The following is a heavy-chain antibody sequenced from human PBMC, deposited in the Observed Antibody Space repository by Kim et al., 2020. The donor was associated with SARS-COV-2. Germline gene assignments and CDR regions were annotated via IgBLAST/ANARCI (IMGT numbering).Heavy chain of an antibody. J-gene: IGHJ4*02. Sequence: SGPTLVKPTETLTLTCTFSGFSINTRKVGVGWIRQPPGKALEWLGINYWDDDNRYSPSLKSRLTFTKGTSANQVVLKLTNMDPVDTATYYCAQTLCGGDCLPDNQGPYSDYWGQGTLVTVSS. CDR2: NYWDDDN. V-gene: IGHV2-5*02. CDR1: GFSINTRKVG. CDR3: AQTLCGGDCLPDNQGPYSDY. D-gene: IGHD2-21*02.